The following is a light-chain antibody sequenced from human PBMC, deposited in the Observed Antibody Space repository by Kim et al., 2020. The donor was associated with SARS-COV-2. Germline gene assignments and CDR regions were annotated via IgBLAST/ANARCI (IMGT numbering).Light chain of an antibody. J-gene: IGLJ3*02. V-gene: IGLV1-40*01. Sequence: QMGTISCTGSSSNIGAGSDVHWYQQLPGTAPNLLIFGNNNRPSGVPDRFSGSKSGTSASLAITGLQAEDEADYYCQSYDNSLSGWVFGGGTKLTVL. CDR1: SSNIGAGSD. CDR2: GNN. CDR3: QSYDNSLSGWV.